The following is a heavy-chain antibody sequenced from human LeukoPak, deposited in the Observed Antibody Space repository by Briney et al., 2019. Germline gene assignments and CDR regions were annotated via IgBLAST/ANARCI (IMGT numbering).Heavy chain of an antibody. CDR3: AKDPTYYYDSSGYPAYFQH. CDR1: GFTFSSYA. J-gene: IGHJ1*01. CDR2: ISGSGGST. D-gene: IGHD3-22*01. V-gene: IGHV3-23*01. Sequence: GGSLRLSCAASGFTFSSYAMSWVRQAPGKGLEWVSAISGSGGSTYYADPVKGRFTISRDNSKNTLYLQMNSLRAEDTAVYYCAKDPTYYYDSSGYPAYFQHWGQGTLVTVSS.